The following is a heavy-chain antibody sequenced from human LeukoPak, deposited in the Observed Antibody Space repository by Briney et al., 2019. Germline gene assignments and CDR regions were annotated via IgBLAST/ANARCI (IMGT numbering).Heavy chain of an antibody. V-gene: IGHV3-23*01. CDR3: AKALTLYYGSGSSDY. J-gene: IGHJ4*02. CDR2: MSGSGGNT. D-gene: IGHD3-10*01. Sequence: GGSLRLSCAASGFTFSSYAMSWVRQAPGKGREWVSAMSGSGGNTYYADSVKGRLTISRDNSKNTVYLQMNSLRGEETAVYYCAKALTLYYGSGSSDYWGQGTLVTVSS. CDR1: GFTFSSYA.